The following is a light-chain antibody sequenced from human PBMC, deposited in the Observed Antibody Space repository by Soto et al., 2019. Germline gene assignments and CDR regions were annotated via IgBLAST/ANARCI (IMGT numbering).Light chain of an antibody. CDR2: AAS. Sequence: DMQLTQSPSFLSASVGDRVTITCRASQNINTFLAWYQQKPGKAPNLLIFAASTLLGGVPSRFSGSGSGTEFSLTIQNPQPDDFATYYCQPLNTYPFTFGPGTKVEI. CDR3: QPLNTYPFT. V-gene: IGKV1-9*01. J-gene: IGKJ3*01. CDR1: QNINTF.